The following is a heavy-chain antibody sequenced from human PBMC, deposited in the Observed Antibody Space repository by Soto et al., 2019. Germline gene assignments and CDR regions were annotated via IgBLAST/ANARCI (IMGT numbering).Heavy chain of an antibody. Sequence: GGSLRLSCAASGFTFSSYAMSWVRQAPGKGLEWVSAISGSGGSTYYADSVKGRFTISRDNSKNTLYLQMNSLRAEDTAVYYCAKEVEMAKIRYYFDYWGQGTLVTVPQ. CDR3: AKEVEMAKIRYYFDY. CDR1: GFTFSSYA. J-gene: IGHJ4*02. CDR2: ISGSGGST. V-gene: IGHV3-23*01. D-gene: IGHD5-12*01.